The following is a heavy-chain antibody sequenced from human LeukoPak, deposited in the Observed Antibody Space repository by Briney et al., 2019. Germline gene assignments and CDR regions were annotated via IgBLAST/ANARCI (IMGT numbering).Heavy chain of an antibody. CDR2: ISAYNGNT. V-gene: IGHV1-18*01. CDR1: GYTFTSYG. CDR3: ARHIYYYDSSGYYYVGAFDI. D-gene: IGHD3-22*01. Sequence: EASVKVSCKASGYTFTSYGISWVRQAPGQGLEWMGWISAYNGNTNYAQKLQGRVTMTTDTSTSTAYMELRSLRSDDTAVYYCARHIYYYDSSGYYYVGAFDIWGQGTMVTVSS. J-gene: IGHJ3*02.